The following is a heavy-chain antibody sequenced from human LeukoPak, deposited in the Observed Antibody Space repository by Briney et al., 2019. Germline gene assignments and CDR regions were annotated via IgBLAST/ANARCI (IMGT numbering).Heavy chain of an antibody. CDR1: GFTFSSYE. CDR3: AREGYSYGYLSPYFDY. J-gene: IGHJ4*02. V-gene: IGHV3-48*03. CDR2: ISSSGSTI. D-gene: IGHD5-18*01. Sequence: PGGSLRLSCAASGFTFSSYEMNWVRQAPGKGLEWVSYISSSGSTIYYADSVKGRFTISRDNAKNSLYLQMNSLRAEDTAVYYCAREGYSYGYLSPYFDYWGQGTLVTVSS.